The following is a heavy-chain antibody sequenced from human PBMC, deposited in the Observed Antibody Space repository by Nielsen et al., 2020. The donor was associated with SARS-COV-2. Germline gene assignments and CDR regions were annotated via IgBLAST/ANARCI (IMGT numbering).Heavy chain of an antibody. CDR2: INTNTGNP. D-gene: IGHD2-8*01. V-gene: IGHV7-4-1*02. CDR3: ARGSPCTNSVCYRERGLYYYYGMDV. J-gene: IGHJ6*02. Sequence: WVRQAPGQGLEWMGWINTNTGNPTYAQGFTGRFVFSLDTSVSTAYLQISSLKAEDTAVYYCARGSPCTNSVCYRERGLYYYYGMDVWGQGTTVTASS.